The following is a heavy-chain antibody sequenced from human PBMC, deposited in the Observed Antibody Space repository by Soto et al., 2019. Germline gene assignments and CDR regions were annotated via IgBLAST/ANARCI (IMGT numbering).Heavy chain of an antibody. D-gene: IGHD4-17*01. CDR1: GGSFSGYY. J-gene: IGHJ4*02. V-gene: IGHV4-34*01. CDR3: ASSSTGNGYFDY. Sequence: LSLTCAVYGGSFSGYYWSWIRQPPGKGLGWIGEINHSGSTNYNPSLKSRVTISVDTSKNQFSLKLSSVTAADTAVYYCASSSTGNGYFDYWGQGTLVTVSS. CDR2: INHSGST.